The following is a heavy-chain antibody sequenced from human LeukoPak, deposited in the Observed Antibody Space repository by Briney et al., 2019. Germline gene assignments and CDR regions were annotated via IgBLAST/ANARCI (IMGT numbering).Heavy chain of an antibody. Sequence: AGGSLRLSCAASGFTVSSNYMSWVRQAPGKGLEWVSVIYSGGSTYYADSVKGRFTISRDNSKNTLYLQMNSLRAEDTAVYYCAGASTHTAMAWNAIDYWGQGTLVTVSS. CDR3: AGASTHTAMAWNAIDY. J-gene: IGHJ4*02. CDR1: GFTVSSNY. V-gene: IGHV3-53*01. CDR2: IYSGGST. D-gene: IGHD5-18*01.